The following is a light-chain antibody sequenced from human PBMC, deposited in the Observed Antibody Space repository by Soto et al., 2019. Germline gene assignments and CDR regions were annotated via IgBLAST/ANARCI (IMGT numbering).Light chain of an antibody. CDR3: AVWDDGLNGVV. Sequence: QLVLTQPPSASGTPGQRVTISCSGSTSNIGINTVTWYQQLPGTAPKLLIYSNDRRPSGVPDRFSGSKSGTSASLAISGLQPDFEADYYCAVWDDGLNGVVFGGGTKLTVL. CDR2: SND. CDR1: TSNIGINT. V-gene: IGLV1-44*01. J-gene: IGLJ2*01.